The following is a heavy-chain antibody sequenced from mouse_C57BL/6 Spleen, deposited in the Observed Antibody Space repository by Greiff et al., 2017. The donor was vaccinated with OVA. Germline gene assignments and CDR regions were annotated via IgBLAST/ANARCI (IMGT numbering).Heavy chain of an antibody. Sequence: QVQLQQPGAELVMPGASVKLSCKAPGYTFTSYWMHWVKQRPGQGLEWIGEIDPSDSYTNYNQKFKGKSTLTVDKSSSTAYMQLSSLTSEDSAVYYCARSPDYYGSSPHYFDYWGQGTTLTVSS. CDR2: IDPSDSYT. CDR3: ARSPDYYGSSPHYFDY. D-gene: IGHD1-1*01. J-gene: IGHJ2*01. CDR1: GYTFTSYW. V-gene: IGHV1-69*01.